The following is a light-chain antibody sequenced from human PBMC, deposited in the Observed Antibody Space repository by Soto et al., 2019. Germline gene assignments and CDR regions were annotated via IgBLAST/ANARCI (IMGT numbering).Light chain of an antibody. CDR1: PSVSST. V-gene: IGKV3-15*01. Sequence: EIVMTQSPAPLSVSPGERATLSCRASPSVSSTLAWYQQKPGQAPRLLIYGASTRATGIPARFSGSGSGTEFTLTISSLQSEDFAVYYCQQYNNWPPITFGQGTRLEIK. CDR2: GAS. CDR3: QQYNNWPPIT. J-gene: IGKJ5*01.